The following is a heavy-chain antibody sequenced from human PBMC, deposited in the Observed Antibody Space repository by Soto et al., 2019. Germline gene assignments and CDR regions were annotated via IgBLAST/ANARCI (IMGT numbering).Heavy chain of an antibody. J-gene: IGHJ4*02. D-gene: IGHD3-9*01. CDR1: GFTFSDYY. CDR2: ISSSSSYT. V-gene: IGHV3-11*06. Sequence: QVQLVESGGGLVKPGGSLRLSCAASGFTFSDYYMSWIRQAPWKGLEWVSYISSSSSYTNYADSVKGRFTISRDNAKNSLYLQMNSLRAEDTAVYYCARVYYDILTLYDYWGQGTLVTVSS. CDR3: ARVYYDILTLYDY.